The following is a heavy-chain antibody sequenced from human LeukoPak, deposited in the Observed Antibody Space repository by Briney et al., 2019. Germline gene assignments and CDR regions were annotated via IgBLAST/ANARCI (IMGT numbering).Heavy chain of an antibody. D-gene: IGHD3-10*01. CDR3: ARGRVYFYGSGSRYLDDAFDI. CDR2: IYYSGNT. J-gene: IGHJ3*02. Sequence: SETLSLTCTVSGDSIRSYYWTWSRQPPGKGLEWIGSIYYSGNTKYNPSLKGRVTISSDTSKFSLRLSSVTAADTAVYYCARGRVYFYGSGSRYLDDAFDIWGQGTMVTVSS. V-gene: IGHV4-59*01. CDR1: GDSIRSYY.